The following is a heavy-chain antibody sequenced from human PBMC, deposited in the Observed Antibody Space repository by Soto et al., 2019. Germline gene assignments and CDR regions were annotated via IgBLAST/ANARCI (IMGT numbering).Heavy chain of an antibody. CDR3: ARPYGSAIDY. Sequence: SETLSLTCTVSGGTISSWYWSWIRQPPGEGLEWIGYIYYSGSTNCNPSLKSRVTISVDTSKNQFSLKLSSVTAADTAVYYCARPYGSAIDYWGQGTLVTVSS. J-gene: IGHJ4*02. V-gene: IGHV4-59*08. CDR2: IYYSGST. CDR1: GGTISSWY. D-gene: IGHD1-26*01.